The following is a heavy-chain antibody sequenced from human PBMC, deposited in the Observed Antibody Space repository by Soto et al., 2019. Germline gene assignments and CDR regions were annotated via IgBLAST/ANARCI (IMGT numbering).Heavy chain of an antibody. D-gene: IGHD5-12*01. CDR3: AKKGDSGYGSYYYYYMDV. CDR1: GFTFSSYA. J-gene: IGHJ6*03. Sequence: GGSLRLSCAGSGFTFSSYAMSWVRQAPGKGLEWVSAISGSGGSTYYADSVKGRFTISRDNSKNTLYLQMNSLRAEDTAVYYCAKKGDSGYGSYYYYYMDVWGKGTTVTVSS. CDR2: ISGSGGST. V-gene: IGHV3-23*01.